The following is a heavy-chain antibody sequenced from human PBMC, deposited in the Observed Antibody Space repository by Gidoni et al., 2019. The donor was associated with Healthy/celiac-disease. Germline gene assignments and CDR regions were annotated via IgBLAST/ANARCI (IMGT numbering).Heavy chain of an antibody. J-gene: IGHJ4*02. CDR2: IIHSGST. V-gene: IGHV4-34*12. CDR3: ARRAVWGAVTGPDY. Sequence: QVQLQPRGAGLSKPSETLSLTCAVYRVPFCGYLWSLIRQPPGKGLEWIGEIIHSGSTNCNPSLKSRVTISVGTSKKQFSLKLSSVTAADTAVYYCARRAVWGAVTGPDYWGQGTLVTVSS. CDR1: RVPFCGYL. D-gene: IGHD3-16*01.